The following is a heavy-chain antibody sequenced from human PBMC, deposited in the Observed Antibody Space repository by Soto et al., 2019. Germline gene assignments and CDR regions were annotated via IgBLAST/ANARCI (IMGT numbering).Heavy chain of an antibody. D-gene: IGHD6-13*01. Sequence: QVQLQQWGAGLLKPSETLSLTCGVYGGSFSGYYWSWIRQSPGKGLEWIGEINHTGRTNYNLAFKSRVTISVDTSKNQLSLKVSSVTAADTAVYYCARGMYSSSWLSPIDYWGHGTLVTVSS. CDR1: GGSFSGYY. V-gene: IGHV4-34*01. CDR3: ARGMYSSSWLSPIDY. CDR2: INHTGRT. J-gene: IGHJ4*01.